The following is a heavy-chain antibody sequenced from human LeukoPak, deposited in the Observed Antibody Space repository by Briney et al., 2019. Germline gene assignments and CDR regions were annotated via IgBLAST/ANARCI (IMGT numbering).Heavy chain of an antibody. CDR1: GYTFTSYG. V-gene: IGHV1-18*04. Sequence: GASVKVSCKASGYTFTSYGISWVRQAPGQGLEWMGCISAYNGNTNYAQKLQGRVTMTTDTSTSTAYMELRSLRSDDTAVYYCAREVSCSRTSCFDYWGQGTLVTVSS. CDR2: ISAYNGNT. J-gene: IGHJ4*02. CDR3: AREVSCSRTSCFDY. D-gene: IGHD2-2*01.